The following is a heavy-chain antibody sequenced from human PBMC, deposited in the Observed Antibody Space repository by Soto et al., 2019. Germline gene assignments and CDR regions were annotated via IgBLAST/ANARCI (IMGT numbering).Heavy chain of an antibody. CDR1: GGTFSSCA. J-gene: IGHJ3*02. Sequence: SVKVSCKASGGTFSSCAISWVRQAPGQGLEWMGGIIPIFGTANYAQKFQGRVTITADESTSTAYMELSSLRSEDTAVYYCASPRGSGHYSDAFDIWGQRTMVTVSS. CDR3: ASPRGSGHYSDAFDI. V-gene: IGHV1-69*13. CDR2: IIPIFGTA. D-gene: IGHD3-22*01.